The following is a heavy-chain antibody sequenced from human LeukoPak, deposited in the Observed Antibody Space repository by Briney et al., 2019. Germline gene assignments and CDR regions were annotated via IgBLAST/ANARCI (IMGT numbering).Heavy chain of an antibody. Sequence: GGSLRLSCAASGFTFSSYAMSWVRQAPGKGLEWVSTLSGTGNITYYADSVKGRFTISRDNSKNTLYLQMNSLRAEDTAVYCCAKDWGDSGSYYYYYYYMDVWGKGTTVTVSS. CDR3: AKDWGDSGSYYYYYYYMDV. J-gene: IGHJ6*03. CDR1: GFTFSSYA. D-gene: IGHD1-26*01. V-gene: IGHV3-23*01. CDR2: LSGTGNIT.